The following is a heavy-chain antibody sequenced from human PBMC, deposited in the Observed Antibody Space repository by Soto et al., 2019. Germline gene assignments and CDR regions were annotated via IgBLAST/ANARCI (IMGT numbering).Heavy chain of an antibody. CDR1: GYTFTSYD. V-gene: IGHV1-8*01. D-gene: IGHD6-13*01. CDR2: MNPNSGNT. J-gene: IGHJ5*02. CDR3: GRVGLGAAWYQWFGP. Sequence: QVQLVQSGAEVKKPGASVKVSCKASGYTFTSYDINWVRQATGQGLEWMGWMNPNSGNTGYAQKFQGRVTMTRDTSISTADKEQSSLRSEDTAVYYCGRVGLGAAWYQWFGPWGQGTLVTVSS.